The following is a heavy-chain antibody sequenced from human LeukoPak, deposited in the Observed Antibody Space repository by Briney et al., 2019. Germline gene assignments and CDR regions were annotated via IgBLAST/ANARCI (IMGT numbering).Heavy chain of an antibody. CDR2: IYYSGST. Sequence: SETLSLTCTVSGGSISSGGYYWSWIRQHPGKGLEWIGYIYYSGSTYYNPSLKSRVTISVDTSKNQFSLKLSPVTAADTAVYYCASSGPYYDFWSGYYTNYYYYMDVWGKGTTVTVSS. J-gene: IGHJ6*03. V-gene: IGHV4-31*03. CDR1: GGSISSGGYY. CDR3: ASSGPYYDFWSGYYTNYYYYMDV. D-gene: IGHD3-3*01.